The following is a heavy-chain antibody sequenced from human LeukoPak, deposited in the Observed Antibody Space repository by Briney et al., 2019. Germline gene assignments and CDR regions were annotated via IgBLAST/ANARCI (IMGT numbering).Heavy chain of an antibody. CDR1: GGTFSSYA. D-gene: IGHD3-10*01. CDR2: IIPILDIA. J-gene: IGHJ6*02. Sequence: ASVKVSCKASGGTFSSYAISWVRQAPGQGLECMGRIIPILDIATYAQKFQGSVTITADKSTSTAYMELSSLSSEDTAVYYCARDQGVTDPPPYGLDVWGQGTTVTVSS. CDR3: ARDQGVTDPPPYGLDV. V-gene: IGHV1-69*04.